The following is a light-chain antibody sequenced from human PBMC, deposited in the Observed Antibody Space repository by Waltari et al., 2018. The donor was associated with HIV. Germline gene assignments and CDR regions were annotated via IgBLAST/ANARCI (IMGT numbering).Light chain of an antibody. CDR3: AAWDDSLSGLHVV. Sequence: QSVLTQPPSASGTPGQRVTISCSGSSSNIGRNYVYWYQQLPGTAPKLLIYRNNQRPSGVPDRFSGSKSGTSASLAISGLLSEDEADYYCAAWDDSLSGLHVVFGGGTKVTVL. J-gene: IGLJ2*01. V-gene: IGLV1-47*01. CDR1: SSNIGRNY. CDR2: RNN.